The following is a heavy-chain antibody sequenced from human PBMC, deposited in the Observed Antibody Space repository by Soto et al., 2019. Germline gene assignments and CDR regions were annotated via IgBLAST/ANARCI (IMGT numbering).Heavy chain of an antibody. CDR2: IYYSGST. CDR3: ATLYPGYSSSWFFDY. CDR1: GGSISSYY. J-gene: IGHJ4*02. Sequence: SETLSLTCTVSGGSISSYYWSWIRQPPGKGLEWIGYIYYSGSTNYNPSLKSRVTISVDTPKHQFSLKLTSVTAADTAVYYCATLYPGYSSSWFFDYWGQGTLVTVSS. D-gene: IGHD6-13*01. V-gene: IGHV4-59*08.